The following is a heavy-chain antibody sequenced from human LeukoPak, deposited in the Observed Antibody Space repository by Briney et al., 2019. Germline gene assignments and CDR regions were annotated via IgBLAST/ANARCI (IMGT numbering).Heavy chain of an antibody. V-gene: IGHV4-59*01. J-gene: IGHJ4*02. D-gene: IGHD1-26*01. CDR1: GGSISSYY. Sequence: SETLSLTCTVSGGSISSYYWSWIRQPPGKGLEWIGYIYYSGSTNYNPSLKSRVTISVDTSKNQFSLKLSSVTAADTAVYYCARVGSGSYHDYWGQGTLVTVSS. CDR2: IYYSGST. CDR3: ARVGSGSYHDY.